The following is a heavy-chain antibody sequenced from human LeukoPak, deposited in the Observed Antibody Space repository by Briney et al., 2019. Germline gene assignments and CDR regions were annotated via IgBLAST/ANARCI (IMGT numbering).Heavy chain of an antibody. J-gene: IGHJ6*03. Sequence: GGSLRLSCAASGFTFSSYSMNWVRQAPGKGLEWVSSISSSSSYIYYADSVKGRFTISRDNAKNSLYLQMNSLRAEDTAVYYCARDSPSETGYYSYYYYYYMDVWGKGTTVTVSS. CDR2: ISSSSSYI. D-gene: IGHD3-9*01. CDR1: GFTFSSYS. V-gene: IGHV3-21*01. CDR3: ARDSPSETGYYSYYYYYYMDV.